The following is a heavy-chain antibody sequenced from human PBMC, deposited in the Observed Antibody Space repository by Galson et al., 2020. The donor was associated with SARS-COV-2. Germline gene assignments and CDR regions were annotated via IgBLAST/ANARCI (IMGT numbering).Heavy chain of an antibody. D-gene: IGHD6-19*01. CDR1: GFTFSSYG. V-gene: IGHV3-33*06. J-gene: IGHJ2*01. CDR3: AKEGSGWYRYFDL. Sequence: GGSLRLSCAASGFTFSSYGMHWVRQAPGKGLEWVAVIWYDGSNKYYADSVKGRFTISRDNSKNTLYLQMNSLRAEDTAVYYCAKEGSGWYRYFDLWGRGTLVTVSS. CDR2: IWYDGSNK.